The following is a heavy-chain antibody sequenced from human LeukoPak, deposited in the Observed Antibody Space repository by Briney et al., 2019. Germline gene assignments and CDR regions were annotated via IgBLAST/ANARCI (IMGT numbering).Heavy chain of an antibody. D-gene: IGHD2/OR15-2a*01. V-gene: IGHV4-61*01. CDR1: GGSVSSGSYY. J-gene: IGHJ4*02. CDR2: IYYSGST. Sequence: SETLSLTCTVSGGSVSSGSYYWSWIRQPPGKGLEWIGYIYYSGSTNYNPSLKSRVTISVDTSKNQFSLKLGSVTAADTAVYYCARVRAVYELDFDYWGQGTLVTVSS. CDR3: ARVRAVYELDFDY.